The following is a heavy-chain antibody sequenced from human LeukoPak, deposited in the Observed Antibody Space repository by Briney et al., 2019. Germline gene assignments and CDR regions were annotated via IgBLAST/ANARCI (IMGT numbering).Heavy chain of an antibody. CDR3: ARDRQYQPNWFDP. CDR2: IYYSGST. Sequence: SETLSLTCTVSGGSISSYYWSWIRQPPGKGLEWIGYIYYSGSTNYNPSLKSRVTISVDTSKNQFSLKLSSVTAADTAVYYCARDRQYQPNWFDPWGQGTLVTVSS. D-gene: IGHD2-2*01. J-gene: IGHJ5*02. V-gene: IGHV4-59*01. CDR1: GGSISSYY.